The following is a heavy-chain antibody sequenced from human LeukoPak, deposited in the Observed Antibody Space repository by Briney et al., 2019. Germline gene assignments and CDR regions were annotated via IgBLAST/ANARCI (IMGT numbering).Heavy chain of an antibody. CDR1: GFTFSSYT. CDR2: ISSSSSYI. V-gene: IGHV3-21*01. CDR3: ASLSLYYYMDV. J-gene: IGHJ6*03. D-gene: IGHD2-8*01. Sequence: GGSLRLSCAASGFTFSSYTMKWVRQAPGKGLEWVSSISSSSSYIYYADSVKGRFTISRDNAKNSLFLQMNSLRAEDTAVYYCASLSLYYYMDVWGKGTTVTISS.